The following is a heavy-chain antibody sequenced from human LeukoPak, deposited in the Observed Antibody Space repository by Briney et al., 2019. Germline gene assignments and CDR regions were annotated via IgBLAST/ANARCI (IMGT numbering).Heavy chain of an antibody. CDR3: AGGSGWLIDY. V-gene: IGHV3-7*03. CDR1: GFTFSSFW. Sequence: PGMSLRLSCAASGFTFSSFWMNWVRHTPGKGLEWVANIEGDGSEKNYMDSVKGRFTISRDNAKKSLHLQMNSLRAEDTGVYYCAGGSGWLIDYWGQGTLVTVSS. CDR2: IEGDGSEK. J-gene: IGHJ4*02. D-gene: IGHD6-19*01.